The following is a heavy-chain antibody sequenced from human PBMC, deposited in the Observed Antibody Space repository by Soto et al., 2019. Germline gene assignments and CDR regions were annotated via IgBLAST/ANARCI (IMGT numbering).Heavy chain of an antibody. CDR3: AKDMYITSTAGGMDV. Sequence: GGSLRLSCAASGFTFDDYAMHWVRQAPGKGLEWVSGISWNSGSIGYADSVKGRFTISRDNAKNSLYLQMNSLRAEDTALYYCAKDMYITSTAGGMDVWGQGTTVTVSS. CDR1: GFTFDDYA. D-gene: IGHD6-6*01. J-gene: IGHJ6*02. CDR2: ISWNSGSI. V-gene: IGHV3-9*01.